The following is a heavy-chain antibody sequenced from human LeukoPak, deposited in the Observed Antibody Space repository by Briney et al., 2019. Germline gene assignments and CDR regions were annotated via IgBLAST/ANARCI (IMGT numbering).Heavy chain of an antibody. V-gene: IGHV4-4*07. D-gene: IGHD4-23*01. Sequence: SETLSLTCTVSGGSISSYYWSWIRQPAGKGLEWIGRIYTSGSTNYNASLKSRVTISVDKSKNQFSLKVRSATAADTAVYYCARGVYGGSPPYYFDYWGKGTLVTVSS. CDR1: GGSISSYY. CDR2: IYTSGST. CDR3: ARGVYGGSPPYYFDY. J-gene: IGHJ4*02.